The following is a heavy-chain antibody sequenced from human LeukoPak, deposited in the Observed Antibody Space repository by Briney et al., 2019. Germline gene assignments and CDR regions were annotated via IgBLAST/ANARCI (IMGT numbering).Heavy chain of an antibody. Sequence: SETLSLTCTVSGGSISSSSYYWSWIRQPPGKGLEWIGEINHSGSTNYNPSLKSRVTISVDTSKNQFSLKLSSVTAADTAVYYCARDRMKYYDSSVNWFDPWGQGTLVTVSS. V-gene: IGHV4-39*07. J-gene: IGHJ5*02. D-gene: IGHD3-22*01. CDR3: ARDRMKYYDSSVNWFDP. CDR2: INHSGST. CDR1: GGSISSSSYY.